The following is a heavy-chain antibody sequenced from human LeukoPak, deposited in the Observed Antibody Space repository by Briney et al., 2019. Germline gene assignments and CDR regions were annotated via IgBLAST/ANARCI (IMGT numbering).Heavy chain of an antibody. V-gene: IGHV4-34*01. CDR2: INHSGST. J-gene: IGHJ4*02. CDR3: ASGGYSYGLFDY. Sequence: TSETLSLTCAVYGVSFSGYYWSWIRQPPGKGLEWIGEINHSGSTNYNPSPKSRVTISVDTSKNQFSLKLSSVTAADTAVYYCASGGYSYGLFDYWGQGTLVTVSS. CDR1: GVSFSGYY. D-gene: IGHD5-18*01.